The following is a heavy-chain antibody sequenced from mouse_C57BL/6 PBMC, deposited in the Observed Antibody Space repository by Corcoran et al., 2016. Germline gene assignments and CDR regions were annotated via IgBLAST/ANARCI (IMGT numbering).Heavy chain of an antibody. CDR1: GYTFTTYG. CDR3: ARSGAAQALDY. V-gene: IGHV9-3*01. J-gene: IGHJ2*01. Sequence: QIQLVQSGPELKKPGETVKISCKTSGYTFTTYGMSWVKQAPGKGLKWMGWINTYSGVPTYADDFKGRFAFSLETSARTAYLQINNLKNEDTATYFCARSGAAQALDYWGQGTTLTVSS. D-gene: IGHD3-2*02. CDR2: INTYSGVP.